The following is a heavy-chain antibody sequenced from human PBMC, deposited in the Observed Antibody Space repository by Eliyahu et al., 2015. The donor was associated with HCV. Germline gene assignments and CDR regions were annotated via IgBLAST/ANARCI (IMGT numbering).Heavy chain of an antibody. V-gene: IGHV5-51*01. CDR2: IYPGDSDT. Sequence: EVQLVQSGAEVKKPGESLKISCQGSGXXFPNXWIGWVRQMPGKGLEWMGVIYPGDSDTRYSPSFQGQATISVDKSLSTAYLQWSSLKASDTAMYYCARRGYYGSGNYTNNWFDPWGQGTLVTVSS. J-gene: IGHJ5*02. CDR1: GXXFPNXW. CDR3: ARRGYYGSGNYTNNWFDP. D-gene: IGHD3-10*01.